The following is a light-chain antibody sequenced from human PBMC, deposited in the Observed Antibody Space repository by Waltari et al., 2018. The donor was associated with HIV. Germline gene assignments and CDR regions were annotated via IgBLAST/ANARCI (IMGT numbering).Light chain of an antibody. Sequence: EIVLPQSPATLSLSPGERATLPCRPSQSVSSYLAWYQQKPGQAPRLLIYDASNRATGIPARFSGSGSGTDFTLTISSLEPEDFAVYYCQQRSNWPPGLTFGGGTKVEIK. CDR1: QSVSSY. CDR3: QQRSNWPPGLT. J-gene: IGKJ4*01. V-gene: IGKV3-11*01. CDR2: DAS.